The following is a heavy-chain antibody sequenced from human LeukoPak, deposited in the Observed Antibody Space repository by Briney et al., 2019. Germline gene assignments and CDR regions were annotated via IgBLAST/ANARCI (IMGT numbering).Heavy chain of an antibody. D-gene: IGHD3-22*01. CDR1: GVSISSGDYY. J-gene: IGHJ4*02. V-gene: IGHV4-30-4*01. CDR3: ARTSPIYYYDSSGYYPIDY. CDR2: IYYSGST. Sequence: SETLSLTCTVSGVSISSGDYYWSWIRQPPGKGLEWIGYIYYSGSTYYNPSLKSRVTISVDTSKNQFSLKLSSVTAADTAVYYCARTSPIYYYDSSGYYPIDYWGQGTLVTVSS.